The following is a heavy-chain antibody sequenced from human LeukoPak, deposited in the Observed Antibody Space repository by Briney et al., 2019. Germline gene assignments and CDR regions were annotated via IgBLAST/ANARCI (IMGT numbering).Heavy chain of an antibody. V-gene: IGHV1-2*06. J-gene: IGHJ4*02. D-gene: IGHD2-2*01. Sequence: ASVKVSCRSSGYSCINYQIHWVGQAHDQGLESVGRINSNRSATVFAQKFQGRVTMTRDTSINTVYMELSSLEFDDTAVYYCTRTWWTEACSSSSCLTPDFDYWGQGTPVTVSS. CDR1: GYSCINYQ. CDR3: TRTWWTEACSSSSCLTPDFDY. CDR2: INSNRSAT.